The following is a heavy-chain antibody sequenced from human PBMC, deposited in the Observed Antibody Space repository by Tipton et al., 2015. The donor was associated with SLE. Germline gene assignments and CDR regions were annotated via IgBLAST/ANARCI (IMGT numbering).Heavy chain of an antibody. Sequence: TLSLTCSIYGGSFGGYYWSWIRQPPGKGLEWIGEINHGGSTNYNPSPKSRVTISRDTSGNQFSLNLSSVTASDTAVYYCASLAGTYSSYFRDYWGRGALVSVSS. CDR2: INHGGST. CDR1: GGSFGGYY. J-gene: IGHJ4*02. CDR3: ASLAGTYSSYFRDY. V-gene: IGHV4-34*01. D-gene: IGHD1-26*01.